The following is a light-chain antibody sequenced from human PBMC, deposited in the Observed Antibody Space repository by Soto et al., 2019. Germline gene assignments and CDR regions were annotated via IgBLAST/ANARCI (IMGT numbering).Light chain of an antibody. Sequence: QSVLTQPPSVSGAPGQRVTISCTGSSSNIGAGYDVHWYQQLPGTAPKLLIYGNSNRPSGVPDRFSGSKSGTSASLAITGLQAEDEAAYYCSSYTISSLFVFGTGTKLTVL. CDR3: SSYTISSLFV. CDR1: SSNIGAGYD. J-gene: IGLJ1*01. CDR2: GNS. V-gene: IGLV1-40*01.